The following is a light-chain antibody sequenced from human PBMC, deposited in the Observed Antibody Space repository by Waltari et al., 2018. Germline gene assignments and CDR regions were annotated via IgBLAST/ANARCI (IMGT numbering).Light chain of an antibody. CDR3: QVWDSNIDHGV. J-gene: IGLJ3*02. Sequence: VLTQPPSLSVAPGQTAKIPCGRNNIDSSSVHWYRQKPGQAPVVALYDNSDRPSGIPERFSGSNSGNTATLTISRVEAGDEADYYCQVWDSNIDHGVFGGGTKLTVL. V-gene: IGLV3-21*02. CDR2: DNS. CDR1: NIDSSS.